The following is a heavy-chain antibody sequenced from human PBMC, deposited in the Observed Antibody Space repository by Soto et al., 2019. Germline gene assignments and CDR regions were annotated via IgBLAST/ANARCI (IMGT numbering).Heavy chain of an antibody. CDR2: ISGSGGST. J-gene: IGHJ4*02. D-gene: IGHD5-18*01. CDR1: GFPFSSYV. V-gene: IGHV3-23*01. Sequence: EEQLLESGGGLVQPGGSLRLSCAGAGFPFSSYVLSWVRQAPGKGLEWVSGISGSGGSTYYADSVKGRFTISRDNSKNTLFLQMHSLRPEDRAIYYCAKDPSMVTPYYFDYWGQGTLVTVSS. CDR3: AKDPSMVTPYYFDY.